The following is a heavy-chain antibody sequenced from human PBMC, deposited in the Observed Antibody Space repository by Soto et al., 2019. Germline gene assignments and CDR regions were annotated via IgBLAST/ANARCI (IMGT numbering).Heavy chain of an antibody. Sequence: TSATLFLTCTVSGGSISSGDYYCGWIRQPPGKGLELIGYIYYSGSTYYNPSLKSRVTISVDTSKNQFSLNLSSVTAADTAVYYWARGGGRSYYDSSGYYRDYWGQGTLVTVSS. V-gene: IGHV4-30-4*01. J-gene: IGHJ4*02. D-gene: IGHD3-22*01. CDR3: ARGGGRSYYDSSGYYRDY. CDR1: GGSISSGDYY. CDR2: IYYSGST.